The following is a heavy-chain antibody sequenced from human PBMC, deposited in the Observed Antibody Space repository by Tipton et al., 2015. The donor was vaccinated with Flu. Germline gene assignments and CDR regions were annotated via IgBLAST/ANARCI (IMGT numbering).Heavy chain of an antibody. CDR1: GGSISSSSYY. CDR3: ARPRGGGGPAAGPTPQDNWFDP. J-gene: IGHJ5*02. Sequence: TLSLTCTVSGGSISSSSYYWGWIRQPPGKGLEWIGSIYYSGSTYYNPSLKSRVTISVDTSKNQFSLKLSSVTAADTAVYYCARPRGGGGPAAGPTPQDNWFDPWGQGTLVTVSS. CDR2: IYYSGST. D-gene: IGHD2-2*01. V-gene: IGHV4-39*01.